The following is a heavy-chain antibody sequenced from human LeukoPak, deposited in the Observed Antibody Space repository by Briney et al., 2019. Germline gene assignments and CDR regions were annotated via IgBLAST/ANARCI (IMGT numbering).Heavy chain of an antibody. CDR3: AKGTSITMIVVVIDY. J-gene: IGHJ4*02. D-gene: IGHD3-22*01. Sequence: GGSLRLSCAASGFTFSSYAMSWVRQAPGKGLEWVSAISGSGGSTYYADSVKGRFTISRDNSKNTLYLQMYSLRAEDTAVYYCAKGTSITMIVVVIDYWGQGTLVTVSS. CDR1: GFTFSSYA. V-gene: IGHV3-23*01. CDR2: ISGSGGST.